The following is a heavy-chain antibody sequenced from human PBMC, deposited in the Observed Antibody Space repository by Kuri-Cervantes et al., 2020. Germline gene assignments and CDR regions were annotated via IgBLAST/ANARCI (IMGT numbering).Heavy chain of an antibody. CDR1: GFTFSSYA. CDR2: ISYDGSNK. CDR3: AKDGGLGMRAFDI. Sequence: GSLRLSCAASGFTFSSYAMHWVRQAPGKGLEWVAVISYDGSNKYYADSVKGRFTISRDNSRNTLYLQMNSLRAEDTAVYYCAKDGGLGMRAFDIWGQGTMVTVSS. D-gene: IGHD1-26*01. V-gene: IGHV3-30*04. J-gene: IGHJ3*02.